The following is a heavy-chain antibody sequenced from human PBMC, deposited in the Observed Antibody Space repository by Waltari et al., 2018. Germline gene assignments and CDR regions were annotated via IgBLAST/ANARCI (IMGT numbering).Heavy chain of an antibody. CDR2: IYPGDSDT. CDR3: ARQGDPGQLSYFDY. V-gene: IGHV5-51*01. Sequence: EVQVVQSGAEVKKPGESLRNSCKGSVYSLTSYWMGWVRQMPGKGLEWMGIIYPGDSDTRYTPSFQGQVTISADKSISTASLQWSSLKASDTAMYYCARQGDPGQLSYFDYWGQGTLVTVSS. CDR1: VYSLTSYW. D-gene: IGHD6-13*01. J-gene: IGHJ4*02.